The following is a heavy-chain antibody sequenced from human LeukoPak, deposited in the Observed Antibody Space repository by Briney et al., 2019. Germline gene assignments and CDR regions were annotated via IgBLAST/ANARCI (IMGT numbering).Heavy chain of an antibody. V-gene: IGHV4-39*01. Sequence: KPSETLSLTCTVSGGSISSSSYYWGWIRQPPGKGLEWIGSIYYSGSTYYNPSLKSRVTISVDTSKNQFSLKLSSVTAADTAVYYCARRRYDFWSGYPVGWFDPWGQGTLVTVSS. CDR3: ARRRYDFWSGYPVGWFDP. CDR1: GGSISSSSYY. D-gene: IGHD3-3*01. J-gene: IGHJ5*02. CDR2: IYYSGST.